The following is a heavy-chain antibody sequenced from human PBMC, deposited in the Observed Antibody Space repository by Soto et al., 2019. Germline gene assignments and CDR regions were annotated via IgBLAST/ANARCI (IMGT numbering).Heavy chain of an antibody. CDR2: ISAYNGYT. J-gene: IGHJ3*02. D-gene: IGHD1-26*01. V-gene: IGHV1-18*01. CDR1: GYTFTGYG. CDR3: ARDVGATTPDAFDI. Sequence: ASVKVSCKASGYTFTGYGIGWVRQAPGQGLEWMGWISAYNGYTNYAQKLQGRVTMTTDTSTSTAYMELRSLRSDDTAVYYCARDVGATTPDAFDIWGQGTMVTVSS.